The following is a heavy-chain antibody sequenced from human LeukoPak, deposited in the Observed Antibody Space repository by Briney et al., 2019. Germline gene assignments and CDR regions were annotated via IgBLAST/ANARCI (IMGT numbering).Heavy chain of an antibody. CDR1: GYTFTGYY. V-gene: IGHV1-2*02. CDR3: ARYCSSTSCYFFDAFDI. J-gene: IGHJ3*02. Sequence: ASVKVSCKASGYTFTGYYMHWVRQAPGQGLEWMGWINPNSGGTNYAQKFQGRVTMTRDTSISTAYMELSRLRSDDTAVYYCARYCSSTSCYFFDAFDIWGQGTMVTVSS. CDR2: INPNSGGT. D-gene: IGHD2-2*01.